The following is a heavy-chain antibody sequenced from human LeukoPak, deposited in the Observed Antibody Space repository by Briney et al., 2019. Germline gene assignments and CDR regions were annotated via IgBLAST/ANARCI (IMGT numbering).Heavy chain of an antibody. CDR1: GFTFSNYG. J-gene: IGHJ6*03. D-gene: IGHD3-10*01. Sequence: PGGSLRLSCTASGFTFSNYGIHWVRPAPSKGLEWVAFIRYDGRNKYYADSVKGRFTISRDNSKNTLYVQMNSLRAEDTAVYHCAKDDSPFSDYMDGWGKGTTVTISS. CDR3: AKDDSPFSDYMDG. V-gene: IGHV3-30*02. CDR2: IRYDGRNK.